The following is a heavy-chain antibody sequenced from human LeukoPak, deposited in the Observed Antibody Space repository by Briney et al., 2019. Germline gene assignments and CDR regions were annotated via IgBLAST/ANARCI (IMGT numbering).Heavy chain of an antibody. CDR2: IHNSGTS. D-gene: IGHD3-16*01. Sequence: PSETLSLTCTVSDDSISDYYRGWIRQPPGKGLEWIGYIHNSGTSTYNLSLKSRVTISADTSKNQFSLKLNSMTTADTAVYYCTRGAGWLIDYWGQGILATVSS. J-gene: IGHJ4*02. V-gene: IGHV4-59*01. CDR1: DDSISDYY. CDR3: TRGAGWLIDY.